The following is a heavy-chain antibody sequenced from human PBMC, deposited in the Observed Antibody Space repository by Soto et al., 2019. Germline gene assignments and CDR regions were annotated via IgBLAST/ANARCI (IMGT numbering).Heavy chain of an antibody. CDR3: AREDYSNYYSYMDV. V-gene: IGHV4-59*01. J-gene: IGHJ6*03. CDR1: GGSISRYY. Sequence: SETLSLTCTVSGGSISRYYWSWIRQPPGKGLEWIGYIYYSGSTNYNPSLKSRVTISVDTSKNQFSLKLSSVTAADTAVYYCAREDYSNYYSYMDVWAKGTTVTVSS. D-gene: IGHD4-4*01. CDR2: IYYSGST.